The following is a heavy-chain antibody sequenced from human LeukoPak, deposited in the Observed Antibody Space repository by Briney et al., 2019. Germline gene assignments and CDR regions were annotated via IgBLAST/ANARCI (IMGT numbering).Heavy chain of an antibody. V-gene: IGHV3-7*01. CDR3: ARVGDIVVVPATWEFDY. Sequence: GGSLRLSCAASGFTFSSYWMSWVRQAPGKGLEWVANIKQDGSEKYYVDSVKGRFTISRDNAKNSLYLQMNGLRAEDTAVYYCARVGDIVVVPATWEFDYWGQGTLVTVSS. CDR1: GFTFSSYW. D-gene: IGHD2-2*01. J-gene: IGHJ4*02. CDR2: IKQDGSEK.